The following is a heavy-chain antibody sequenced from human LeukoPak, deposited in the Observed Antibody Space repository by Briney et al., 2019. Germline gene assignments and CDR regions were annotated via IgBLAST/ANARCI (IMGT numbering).Heavy chain of an antibody. CDR1: GGSLSSYY. CDR3: ARGLNRNDYGDYGY. CDR2: IYYTGST. Sequence: ASETLSLTCTVSGGSLSSYYWTWIRQPPGKGLEWIGYIYYTGSTSYNPSLKSRVTISVQTSKNQFSLKLSSVTAADTTVYYCARGLNRNDYGDYGYWGQGTLVTVSS. V-gene: IGHV4-59*01. D-gene: IGHD4-17*01. J-gene: IGHJ4*02.